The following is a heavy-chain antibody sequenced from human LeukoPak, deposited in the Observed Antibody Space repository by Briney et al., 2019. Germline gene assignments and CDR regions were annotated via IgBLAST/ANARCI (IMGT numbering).Heavy chain of an antibody. Sequence: PGGSLRLSCAASGFTFSSYGMHWVRQAPGKGLEWVAVIWYDGSNKYYADSVKGRFTNSRDNSKNTLYLQMNSLRAEDTAVYYCASSGSSSWPPEDVWGQGTTVTVSS. D-gene: IGHD6-13*01. V-gene: IGHV3-33*01. CDR1: GFTFSSYG. J-gene: IGHJ6*02. CDR2: IWYDGSNK. CDR3: ASSGSSSWPPEDV.